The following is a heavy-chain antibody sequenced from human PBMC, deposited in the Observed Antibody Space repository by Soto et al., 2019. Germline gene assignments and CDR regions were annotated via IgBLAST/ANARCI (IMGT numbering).Heavy chain of an antibody. CDR1: GFTFSSYA. CDR2: ISGSGGST. CDR3: AKERSTTTAFDY. J-gene: IGHJ4*02. V-gene: IGHV3-23*01. D-gene: IGHD4-17*01. Sequence: GSRRLACAASGFTFSSYAMSWVRQAPGKGLEWVSAISGSGGSTYYADSVKGRFTISRDKTKNTLFLQMNSLRAEDTAVYYCAKERSTTTAFDYWGQAALVTDSS.